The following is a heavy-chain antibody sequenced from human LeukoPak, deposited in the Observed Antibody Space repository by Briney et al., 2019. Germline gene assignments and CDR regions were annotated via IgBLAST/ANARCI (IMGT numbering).Heavy chain of an antibody. D-gene: IGHD4-23*01. CDR3: AKDHPSGGNTRSGYYYYGMDV. V-gene: IGHV3-23*01. Sequence: GGSLRLSCAASGFTFSTYTMTWVRQAPGKGLEWVSSISGGAAYTYYADSVKGRFTFSRDNSKNTLYLQMNSLRAGDTAVYYCAKDHPSGGNTRSGYYYYGMDVWGQGTTVTVSS. CDR2: ISGGAAYT. J-gene: IGHJ6*02. CDR1: GFTFSTYT.